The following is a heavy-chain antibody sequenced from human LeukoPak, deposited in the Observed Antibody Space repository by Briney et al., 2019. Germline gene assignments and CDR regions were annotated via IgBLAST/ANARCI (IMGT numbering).Heavy chain of an antibody. CDR3: ARDSEAGTLLYYFDY. J-gene: IGHJ4*02. V-gene: IGHV3-33*01. D-gene: IGHD6-19*01. Sequence: PGRSLRLSCAASGFTFSSYGMHWVRQAPGKGLEWVAVIWYDGSNKYYADSVKGRFTISRDNSKNTLYLQMNSLRAEDTAVYYCARDSEAGTLLYYFDYWGQGTLVTVSS. CDR2: IWYDGSNK. CDR1: GFTFSSYG.